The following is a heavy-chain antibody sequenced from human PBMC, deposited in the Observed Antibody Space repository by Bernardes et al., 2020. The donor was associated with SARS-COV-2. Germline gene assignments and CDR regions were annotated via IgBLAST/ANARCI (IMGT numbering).Heavy chain of an antibody. J-gene: IGHJ6*02. V-gene: IGHV3-7*01. CDR3: ASGAVAGTYYYYGMDV. CDR2: IKQDGSEK. CDR1: GFTFSSYW. D-gene: IGHD6-19*01. Sequence: GRSLRLSCAASGFTFSSYWMSWVRQAPGKGLEWVANIKQDGSEKYYVDSVKGRFTISRDNAKNSLYLQMNSLRAEDTAVYYCASGAVAGTYYYYGMDVWGQGTTVTVSS.